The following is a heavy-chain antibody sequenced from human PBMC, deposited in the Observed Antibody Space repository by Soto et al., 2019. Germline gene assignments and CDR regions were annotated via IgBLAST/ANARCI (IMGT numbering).Heavy chain of an antibody. CDR3: ARELYYDSSADY. CDR1: GYTFTSYG. V-gene: IGHV1-18*01. D-gene: IGHD3-22*01. Sequence: QVQLVQSGAEVKKPGASVKVSCKASGYTFTSYGISWVRQAPGQGLEWMGWISADNGNTNYAQQLQGRVPMTTETSTSTAYMELRSLRSDDTAVYYCARELYYDSSADYWGQGTLVTVSS. CDR2: ISADNGNT. J-gene: IGHJ4*02.